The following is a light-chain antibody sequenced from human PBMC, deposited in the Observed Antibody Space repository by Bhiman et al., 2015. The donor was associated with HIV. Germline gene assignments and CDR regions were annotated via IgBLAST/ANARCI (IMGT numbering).Light chain of an antibody. J-gene: IGLJ2*01. CDR3: QAWGSGAMV. V-gene: IGLV3-1*01. CDR1: KLEDKY. CDR2: QDY. Sequence: YDLTQPPSVSVPPGQTASIPCSGDKLEDKYVSWYQQKPDQSPILVIYQDYKRPSGIPERFSGSNSGNTATLTISGTQAMDEAVYYCQAWGSGAMVFGGGTKLTVL.